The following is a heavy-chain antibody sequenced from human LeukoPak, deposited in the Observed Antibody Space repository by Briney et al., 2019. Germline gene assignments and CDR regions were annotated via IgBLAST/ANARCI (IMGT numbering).Heavy chain of an antibody. CDR2: IRSKAYGGTT. J-gene: IGHJ4*02. D-gene: IGHD5-12*01. V-gene: IGHV3-49*04. CDR1: GFTFGDYA. Sequence: PGGSLRLSCTASGFTFGDYAMSWVRQAPGKGLEGVGFIRSKAYGGTTEYAASVKGRFTISRDDSKSIAYLQMNSLKTEDTAVYYCTRDLGYSGYDKSLDYWGQGTLVTVSS. CDR3: TRDLGYSGYDKSLDY.